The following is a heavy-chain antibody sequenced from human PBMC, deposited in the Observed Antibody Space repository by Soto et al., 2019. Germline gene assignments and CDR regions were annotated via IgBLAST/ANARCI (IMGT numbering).Heavy chain of an antibody. J-gene: IGHJ5*02. CDR2: IYTSGST. V-gene: IGHV4-4*07. CDR1: GGSISSYY. CDR3: ARQGLLWFGDTSGVGWFDP. D-gene: IGHD3-10*01. Sequence: PSETLSLTXTVSGGSISSYYWSWIRQPAGKGLEWIGRIYTSGSTNYNPSLKSRVTMSVDTSKNQFSLKLSSVTAADTAVYYCARQGLLWFGDTSGVGWFDPWGQGTLVTVSS.